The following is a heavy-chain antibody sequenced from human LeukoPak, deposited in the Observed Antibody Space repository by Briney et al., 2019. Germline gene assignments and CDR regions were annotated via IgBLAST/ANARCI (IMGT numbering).Heavy chain of an antibody. CDR3: TRDSALLGVAFDL. CDR2: ISSNGGNT. V-gene: IGHV3-64D*06. D-gene: IGHD2-15*01. J-gene: IGHJ3*01. CDR1: GFPFNTYA. Sequence: GGSLRLSCSASGFPFNTYAIHWVRQAPGKGLEYVAGISSNGGNTDFADSAKGRFTISRDNSKSTLFLQMNSLRAEDTAVYFCTRDSALLGVAFDLWGQGTVVTVSS.